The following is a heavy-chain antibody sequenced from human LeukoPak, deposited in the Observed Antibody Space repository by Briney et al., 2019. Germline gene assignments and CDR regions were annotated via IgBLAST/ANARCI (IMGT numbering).Heavy chain of an antibody. CDR3: VRDFHCSDGSCPLFDY. D-gene: IGHD2-15*01. V-gene: IGHV3-23*01. Sequence: GGSLRLSCTASGFTFRSYAMSWVRQAPGKGLDWVSGTNEPGVYTYYADSVKGRFTVSRDNSENTPYLQMNSLRVEDTAVYYCVRDFHCSDGSCPLFDYWGQGTLVTVSS. J-gene: IGHJ4*02. CDR2: TNEPGVYT. CDR1: GFTFRSYA.